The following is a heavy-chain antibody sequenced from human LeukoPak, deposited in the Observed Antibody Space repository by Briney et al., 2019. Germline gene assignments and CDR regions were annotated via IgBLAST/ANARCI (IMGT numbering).Heavy chain of an antibody. Sequence: HPGGSLRLSCAASGFIFSGYSMNWVRQAPGKGLEWISYISSSGTSTYHADSVKGRFTISRENAKKSLNLQMKSLRAEDTAVYYCVRGSGGYDPLDFDYWGRGTLVSVAS. D-gene: IGHD5-12*01. CDR2: ISSSGTST. CDR1: GFIFSGYS. V-gene: IGHV3-48*04. J-gene: IGHJ4*02. CDR3: VRGSGGYDPLDFDY.